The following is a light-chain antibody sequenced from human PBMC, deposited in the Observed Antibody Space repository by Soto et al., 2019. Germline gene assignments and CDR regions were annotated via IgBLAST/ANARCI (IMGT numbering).Light chain of an antibody. CDR2: WAS. J-gene: IGKJ2*01. V-gene: IGKV4-1*01. CDR3: QQYYNTPHT. Sequence: DIVMTQSPDSLAVSLGERATINCKSSQSVLHSSKNENYLSWYQQKPGQPPKLLIYWASTRESGVPDRFSGSGSGTDFALTIDSLQAEDVAVYYCQQYYNTPHTFGQGTKVDIK. CDR1: QSVLHSSKNENY.